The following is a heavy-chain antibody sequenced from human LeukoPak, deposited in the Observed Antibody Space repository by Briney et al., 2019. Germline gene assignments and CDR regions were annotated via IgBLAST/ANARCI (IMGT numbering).Heavy chain of an antibody. V-gene: IGHV4-39*07. CDR3: AKDSSTWGNLAGHFDS. Sequence: PSETLSLTCIVSGGSISSSIYYWAWVRQPPGKGLEWIGTVFYNGATQYSPSLRSRVTISVDTAKNQFSLKLSSVTAADTAVYYCAKDSSTWGNLAGHFDSWGPGTLVTVSS. D-gene: IGHD6-13*01. J-gene: IGHJ4*02. CDR1: GGSISSSIYY. CDR2: VFYNGAT.